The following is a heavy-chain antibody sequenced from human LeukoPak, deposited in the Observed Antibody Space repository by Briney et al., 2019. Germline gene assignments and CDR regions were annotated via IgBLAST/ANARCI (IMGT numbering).Heavy chain of an antibody. Sequence: GGSLRLSCAASGFTFSSYEMDWVRQAPGKGLEWVSYISSSGSTIYYADSVKGRFTISRDNAKNSLYLQMDSLRAEDTAVYYCAELGITMIGGVWGKGTTVTISS. CDR3: AELGITMIGGV. CDR1: GFTFSSYE. CDR2: ISSSGSTI. V-gene: IGHV3-48*03. J-gene: IGHJ6*04. D-gene: IGHD3-10*02.